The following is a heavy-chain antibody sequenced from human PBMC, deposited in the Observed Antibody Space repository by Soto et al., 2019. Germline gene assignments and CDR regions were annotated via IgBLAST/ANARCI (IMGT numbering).Heavy chain of an antibody. V-gene: IGHV4-34*01. CDR1: GGSFSGYY. Sequence: QVQLQQWGAGLLKPSETLSLTCAVYGGSFSGYYWSWIRQPPGKGLEWIGEINHSGSTNYNPSLKSRVTISIDTSQNQFLLKRSSVTAADTAVYYCARGPHYGSGSYYRGYYFDYWGQGTLVTVSS. CDR3: ARGPHYGSGSYYRGYYFDY. D-gene: IGHD3-10*01. CDR2: INHSGST. J-gene: IGHJ4*02.